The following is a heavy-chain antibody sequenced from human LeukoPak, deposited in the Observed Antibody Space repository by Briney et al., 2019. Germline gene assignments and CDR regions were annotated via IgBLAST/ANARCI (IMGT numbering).Heavy chain of an antibody. J-gene: IGHJ6*03. Sequence: GASVKVSCKASGYTFTGYYMHWVRQAPGQGLEWMGRINPNSGGTNYAQKFQGRVTMTRDTSISTAYMELSRLRSDDTAAYYCASSLYCSGGSCYKWYYYMDVWGKGTTVTVSS. D-gene: IGHD2-15*01. CDR2: INPNSGGT. V-gene: IGHV1-2*06. CDR1: GYTFTGYY. CDR3: ASSLYCSGGSCYKWYYYMDV.